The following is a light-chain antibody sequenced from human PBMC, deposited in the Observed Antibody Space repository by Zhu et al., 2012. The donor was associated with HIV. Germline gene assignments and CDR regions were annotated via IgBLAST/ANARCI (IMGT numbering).Light chain of an antibody. Sequence: EIVLTQSPGTLSLSPGERAILSCRASQTVSSNYLAWFQQRPGQAPSLLIYGASSRATGIPDRFSGRGSGTDFSLTISRLEPEDFAVYYCQQYDSSPQTFGQGTKVEIK. CDR3: QQYDSSPQT. J-gene: IGKJ1*01. CDR2: GAS. V-gene: IGKV3-20*01. CDR1: QTVSSNY.